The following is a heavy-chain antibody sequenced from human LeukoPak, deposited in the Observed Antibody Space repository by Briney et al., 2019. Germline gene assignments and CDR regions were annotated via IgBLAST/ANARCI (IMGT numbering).Heavy chain of an antibody. V-gene: IGHV3-33*01. D-gene: IGHD3-22*01. CDR2: IWYDGSNK. CDR1: GFTFSSYG. Sequence: GESLRLSCAASGFTFSSYGMHWVRQAPGKGLEWVAVIWYDGSNKYYADSVKGRFTISRDNSKNTLYLQMNSLRAEDTAVYYCARDGGWADYYDSSGYYYFDYWGQGTLVTVSS. J-gene: IGHJ4*02. CDR3: ARDGGWADYYDSSGYYYFDY.